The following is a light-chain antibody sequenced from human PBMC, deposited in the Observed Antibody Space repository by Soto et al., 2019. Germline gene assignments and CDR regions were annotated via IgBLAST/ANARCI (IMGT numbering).Light chain of an antibody. CDR1: QTISTY. CDR3: HHYET. J-gene: IGKJ1*01. CDR2: GAS. V-gene: IGKV1-39*01. Sequence: DIQMTQSPSSLSASVGDRVTITCRASQTISTYLNWYQQKPGKAPRLLIYGASSLLSGVPSRFSGSGSGTDFTLTISRLEPEDFTVYYCHHYETFGQGTKVDIK.